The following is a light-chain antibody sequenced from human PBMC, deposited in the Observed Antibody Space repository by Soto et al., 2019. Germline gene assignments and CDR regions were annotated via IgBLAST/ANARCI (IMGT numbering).Light chain of an antibody. J-gene: IGLJ3*02. CDR1: SSDGGAYKY. V-gene: IGLV2-8*01. CDR3: TSYAGSNIWV. CDR2: EVS. Sequence: QSALTQPPSASGSPGQSVAISCTGTSSDGGAYKYVSWYQQYPGKARKLMIYEVSKRPSGVPDRFSGSKSGNTASLTVSGLQPEDEADYYCTSYAGSNIWVFGGGTKLTVL.